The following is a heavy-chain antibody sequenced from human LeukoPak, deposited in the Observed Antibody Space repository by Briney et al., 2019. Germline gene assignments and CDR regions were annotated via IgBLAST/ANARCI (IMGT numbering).Heavy chain of an antibody. Sequence: GGSLRLSCAASGFTFSSYAMHWVRQAPGKGLEWVAVISYDGSNKYYADSVKGRFTISRDNSKNTLYLQMNSLRAEDTAVYYCAKGTRDIVATPEYLDYWGQGTLVTVSS. V-gene: IGHV3-30*18. CDR2: ISYDGSNK. CDR1: GFTFSSYA. D-gene: IGHD5-12*01. CDR3: AKGTRDIVATPEYLDY. J-gene: IGHJ4*02.